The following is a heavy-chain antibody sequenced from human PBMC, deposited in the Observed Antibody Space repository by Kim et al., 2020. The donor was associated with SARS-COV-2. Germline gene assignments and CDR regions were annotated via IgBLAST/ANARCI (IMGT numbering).Heavy chain of an antibody. V-gene: IGHV3-74*01. Sequence: TIDADSVRGRFTISRDNAKNSLYLQMNRLRGEDAAVYFCARGFNWAFDVWGQGTLVTVSS. CDR2: T. J-gene: IGHJ3*01. CDR3: ARGFNWAFDV.